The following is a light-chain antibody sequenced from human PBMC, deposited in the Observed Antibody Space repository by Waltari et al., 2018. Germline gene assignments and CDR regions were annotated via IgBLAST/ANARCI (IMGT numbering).Light chain of an antibody. CDR3: QSFDSGLSAVL. Sequence: QFVLTQPPSVSGAPGQRVTISCTGSNSNIGAGYDVHWYQQLPGSAPKLLIYRDDNRPSGVPGRFSGSKSGTSASLSVTGLRAEDEADYFCQSFDSGLSAVLFGGGTKLTVL. CDR1: NSNIGAGYD. J-gene: IGLJ2*01. CDR2: RDD. V-gene: IGLV1-40*01.